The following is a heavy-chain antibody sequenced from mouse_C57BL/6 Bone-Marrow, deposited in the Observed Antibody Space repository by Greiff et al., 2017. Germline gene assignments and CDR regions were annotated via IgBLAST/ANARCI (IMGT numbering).Heavy chain of an antibody. CDR2: ISNGGGST. CDR3: ARLEMDY. V-gene: IGHV5-12*01. CDR1: GFTFSDYY. Sequence: DVKLVESGGGLVQPGGSLKLSCAASGFTFSDYYMYWVRQTPEKRLEWVAYISNGGGSTYYPDTVKGRFTISRDNAKNTLYLQMSRLKSEDTAMYYCARLEMDYWGQGTSVTVSS. J-gene: IGHJ4*01.